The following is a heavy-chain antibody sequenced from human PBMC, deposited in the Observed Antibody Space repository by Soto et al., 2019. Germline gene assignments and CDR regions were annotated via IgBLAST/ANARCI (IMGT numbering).Heavy chain of an antibody. Sequence: GSLRLSCAASGFTFNNYAMNWVRQAPGKGLEWVATISATGGSTYYADSVKGRFTISRDNSKNTLYLQMNGLRVEDTAVYYCAKDRLAGNFDYGGQGTQVTVSS. J-gene: IGHJ4*02. CDR3: AKDRLAGNFDY. CDR2: ISATGGST. CDR1: GFTFNNYA. V-gene: IGHV3-23*01.